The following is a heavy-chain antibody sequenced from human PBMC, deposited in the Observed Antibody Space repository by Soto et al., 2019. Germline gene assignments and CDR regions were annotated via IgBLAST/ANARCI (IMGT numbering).Heavy chain of an antibody. CDR3: ARALPPGGYGMDV. V-gene: IGHV3-13*01. J-gene: IGHJ6*02. D-gene: IGHD1-26*01. Sequence: GGSLRLSCAASGFTFSSYDMHWVRQATGKGLEWVSAIGTAGDTYYPGSVKGRFTISRENAKNSLYLQMNSLRAGDTAVYYCARALPPGGYGMDVWGQGTTVTVSS. CDR1: GFTFSSYD. CDR2: IGTAGDT.